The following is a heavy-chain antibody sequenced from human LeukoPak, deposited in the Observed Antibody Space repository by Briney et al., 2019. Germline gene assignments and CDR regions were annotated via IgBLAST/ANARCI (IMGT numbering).Heavy chain of an antibody. V-gene: IGHV4-34*01. CDR2: INHSGST. J-gene: IGHJ4*02. Sequence: SETLSLTCAVYGGSFSGYYWSWIRQPPGKGLEWIGKINHSGSTNYNPSLKSRVTISVDTSKNQFSLKLSSVTAADTAVYYCASTPLYYDSSGTFDYWGQGTLVTVSS. D-gene: IGHD3-22*01. CDR3: ASTPLYYDSSGTFDY. CDR1: GGSFSGYY.